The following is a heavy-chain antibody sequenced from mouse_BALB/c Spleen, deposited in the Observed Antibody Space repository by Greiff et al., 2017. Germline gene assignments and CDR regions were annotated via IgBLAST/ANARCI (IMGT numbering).Heavy chain of an antibody. Sequence: EVKLMESGGGLVQPGGSLKLSCAASGFDFSRYWMSWVRQAPGKGLEWIGEINPDSSTINYTPSLKDKFIISRDNAKNTLYLQMSKVRSEDTALYYCARWRFFPYYVDDWGQGTTRTVSS. V-gene: IGHV4-1*02. CDR3: ARWRFFPYYVDD. CDR1: GFDFSRYW. J-gene: IGHJ2*01. CDR2: INPDSSTI.